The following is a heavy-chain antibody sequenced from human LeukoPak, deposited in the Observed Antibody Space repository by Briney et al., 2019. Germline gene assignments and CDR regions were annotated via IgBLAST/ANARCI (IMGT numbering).Heavy chain of an antibody. J-gene: IGHJ3*02. D-gene: IGHD6-19*01. CDR2: ISAYNGNT. CDR3: ARGLQENLAWLTAFSAFDI. V-gene: IGHV1-18*04. CDR1: GYTFTGYY. Sequence: ASVKVSCKASGYTFTGYYMHWVRQAPGQGLEWMGWISAYNGNTNYAQKVQGRVTMTTDTSTSTAYMELRSLRSDDTAVYYCARGLQENLAWLTAFSAFDIWGQGTMVTVSS.